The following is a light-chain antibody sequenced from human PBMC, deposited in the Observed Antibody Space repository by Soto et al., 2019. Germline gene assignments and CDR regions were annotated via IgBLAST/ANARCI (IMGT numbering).Light chain of an antibody. CDR2: DTS. CDR1: QSVSST. J-gene: IGKJ5*01. Sequence: LETKTSATLRVSPGERARCSSRASQSVSSTLAWYHQKPGQAPSLLVYDTSTRATSVPARFSGSGSGTEFTLTISSLQSDDFAVYYCQHYHKWPITFGQGTRLEIK. V-gene: IGKV3-15*01. CDR3: QHYHKWPIT.